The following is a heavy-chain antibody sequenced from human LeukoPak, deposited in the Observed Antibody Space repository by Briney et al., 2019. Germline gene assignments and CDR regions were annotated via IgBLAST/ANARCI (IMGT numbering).Heavy chain of an antibody. CDR3: ARGIVVVVAATYFDY. CDR2: INPSGGST. V-gene: IGHV1-46*01. J-gene: IGHJ4*02. Sequence: ASVKVSCKASGYTFTSYYMHWVRQAPRQGLEWMGIINPSGGSTSYAQKFQGRVTVTRDTSTSTVYMELSSLRSEDTAVYYCARGIVVVVAATYFDYWGQGTLVTVSS. D-gene: IGHD2-15*01. CDR1: GYTFTSYY.